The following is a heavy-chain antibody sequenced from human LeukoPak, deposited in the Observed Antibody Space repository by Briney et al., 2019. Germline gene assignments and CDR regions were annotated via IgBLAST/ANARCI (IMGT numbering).Heavy chain of an antibody. V-gene: IGHV4-31*03. CDR2: IYYSGTT. CDR3: ARDPPLGYCNGGSCYPSGMDV. Sequence: SETLSLTCTVSGGSISSGGYYWSWIRQHPGKGLEWIGSIYYSGTTDYNPSLKSRVTISVDTSKNQFSLRLSSVTAADTAVYYCARDPPLGYCNGGSCYPSGMDVWGQGTTVTVSS. CDR1: GGSISSGGYY. D-gene: IGHD2-15*01. J-gene: IGHJ6*02.